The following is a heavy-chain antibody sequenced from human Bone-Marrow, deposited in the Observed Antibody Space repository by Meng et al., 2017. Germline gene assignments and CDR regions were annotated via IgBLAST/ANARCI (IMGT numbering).Heavy chain of an antibody. CDR3: ARDFPLESTHRKSYYYYYGMDV. V-gene: IGHV1-18*04. CDR1: GYNFPDYY. Sequence: ASVKVSCKPSGYNFPDYYIHWVRQAPGQGLEWMGWISAYNGNTNYAQKLQGRVTMTTDTSTSTAYMELRSLRSDDTAVYYCARDFPLESTHRKSYYYYYGMDVWGQGTTVTVSS. J-gene: IGHJ6*02. CDR2: ISAYNGNT.